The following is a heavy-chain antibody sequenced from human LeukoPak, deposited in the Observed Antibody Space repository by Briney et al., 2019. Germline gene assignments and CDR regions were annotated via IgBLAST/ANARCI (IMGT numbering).Heavy chain of an antibody. CDR1: GFTFSCCA. V-gene: IGHV3-30-3*02. Sequence: GGSLRLSCAASGFTFSCCAIHWVRKAPGRGLEWVAVISSDENTKFYADSVKGRFTVYRDNSKKTVWLQMNSLRAEDTAVYYCAKKGGSSGRYDYLDYWGQGTLVTVSS. D-gene: IGHD6-19*01. CDR3: AKKGGSSGRYDYLDY. CDR2: ISSDENTK. J-gene: IGHJ4*02.